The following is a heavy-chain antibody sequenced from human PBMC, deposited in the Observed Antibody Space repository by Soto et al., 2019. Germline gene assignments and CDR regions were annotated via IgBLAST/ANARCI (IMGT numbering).Heavy chain of an antibody. V-gene: IGHV1-18*01. CDR3: ARDLGGSYYVTNYXYGXDV. CDR2: ISAYNGNT. CDR1: GYTFTSYG. J-gene: IGHJ6*02. Sequence: ASVKVSCKASGYTFTSYGISWVRQAPGQGLEWMGWISAYNGNTNYAQKLQGRVTMTTDTSTSTAYMELRSLRSDDTAVYYCARDLGGSYYVTNYXYGXDVWGQGTTVTVSS. D-gene: IGHD1-26*01.